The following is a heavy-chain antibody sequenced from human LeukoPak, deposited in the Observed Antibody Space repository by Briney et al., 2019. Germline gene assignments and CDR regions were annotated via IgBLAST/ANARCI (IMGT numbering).Heavy chain of an antibody. CDR2: IKQDGSEK. Sequence: GGSLRLSCAASGFTFSSYWMTWVRQAPGKGLEWVANIKQDGSEKYYVDSVKGRFTISRDNAKNSLYLQRNSLRAEDTAVYYCARARRGVGYRPQYYYYYYMDVWGKGTTVTVSS. CDR3: ARARRGVGYRPQYYYYYYMDV. V-gene: IGHV3-7*01. D-gene: IGHD5-24*01. J-gene: IGHJ6*03. CDR1: GFTFSSYW.